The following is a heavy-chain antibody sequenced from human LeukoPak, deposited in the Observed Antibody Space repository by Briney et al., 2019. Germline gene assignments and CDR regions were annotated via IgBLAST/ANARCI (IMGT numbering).Heavy chain of an antibody. CDR3: ARELSEWLLYGENYYGMDV. J-gene: IGHJ6*02. CDR1: GFTFSSYG. Sequence: GRSLRLSCAASGFTFSSYGMHWVRQAPGKGLEWVAVIWYDGSNKYYADSVKGRFTISRDNSKNTLYLQMNSLRAEDTAVYYCARELSEWLLYGENYYGMDVWGQGTTVTVSS. CDR2: IWYDGSNK. V-gene: IGHV3-33*01. D-gene: IGHD3-3*01.